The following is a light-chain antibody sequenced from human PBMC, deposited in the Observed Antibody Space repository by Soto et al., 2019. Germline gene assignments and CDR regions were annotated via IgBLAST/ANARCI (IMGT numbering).Light chain of an antibody. J-gene: IGLJ1*01. CDR3: FSFTTTRTHV. CDR1: SSDVGSYNY. Sequence: QSVLTQPASVSGSPGQSITIACTGTSSDVGSYNYVSWFQQHPGKAPKLMISEVNNRPSGVSNRFSGSKSGNTAYLTISGLQVAEAAEYFCFSFTTTRTHVFGTGTK. CDR2: EVN. V-gene: IGLV2-14*01.